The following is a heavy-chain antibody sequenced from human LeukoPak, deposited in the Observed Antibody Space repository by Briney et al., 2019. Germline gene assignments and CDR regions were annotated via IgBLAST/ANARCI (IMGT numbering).Heavy chain of an antibody. J-gene: IGHJ6*03. CDR3: AKDGQYHGLTPYYYYMDV. CDR1: GFTFSSYG. Sequence: PGRSLRLSCAASGFTFSSYGMHWVRQAPGKGLEWVAVIWYDGSNKYYADSVKGRFTISRDNSKNTLYLQMNSLRAEDTAVYYCAKDGQYHGLTPYYYYMDVWGKGTTVTVSS. CDR2: IWYDGSNK. V-gene: IGHV3-33*06. D-gene: IGHD2-2*01.